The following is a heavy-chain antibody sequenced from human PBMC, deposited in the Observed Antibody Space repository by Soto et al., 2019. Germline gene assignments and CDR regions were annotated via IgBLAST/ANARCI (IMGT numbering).Heavy chain of an antibody. V-gene: IGHV3-7*01. CDR3: ARGGRSRGPVGY. CDR1: GFTFSSYW. CDR2: IKQDGSEK. Sequence: EVQLVESGGGLVQPGGSLRLSCAASGFTFSSYWMTWVRQAPGKGLEWVANIKQDGSEKYYVDSVKGRFTISRDNAKNSLSMQTNSLSAEDTAVYYCARGGRSRGPVGYRGQGTLVTVSS. D-gene: IGHD6-13*01. J-gene: IGHJ4*02.